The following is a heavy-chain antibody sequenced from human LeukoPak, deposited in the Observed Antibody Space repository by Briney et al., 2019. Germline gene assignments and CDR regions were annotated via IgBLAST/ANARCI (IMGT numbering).Heavy chain of an antibody. V-gene: IGHV3-7*05. CDR1: GFRFSSYW. CDR3: ARAAEISALDN. D-gene: IGHD6-13*01. CDR2: IKQYGSEK. Sequence: PGGSLILSCEASGFRFSSYWMSWVRQAPGKGLEWVATIKQYGSEKYYVDSVKGRFTISRDNAKKSLFLQMDSLRGEDTAVYYCARAAEISALDNWGEGTLVPVSS. J-gene: IGHJ4*02.